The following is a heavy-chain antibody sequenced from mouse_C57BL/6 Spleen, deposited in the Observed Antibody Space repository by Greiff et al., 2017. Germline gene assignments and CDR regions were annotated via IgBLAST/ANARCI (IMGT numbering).Heavy chain of an antibody. D-gene: IGHD1-1*01. Sequence: QVQLQQPGAELVKPGASVKMSCKASGYTFTSYWITWVKQRPGQGLEWIGDIYPGSGSTNYNEKFKSKATLTVDKSSSTAYMQLSSLTSEDSAVYYCARSYDDGSRVYYYAMDYWGQGTSVTVSS. CDR2: IYPGSGST. CDR1: GYTFTSYW. V-gene: IGHV1-55*01. J-gene: IGHJ4*01. CDR3: ARSYDDGSRVYYYAMDY.